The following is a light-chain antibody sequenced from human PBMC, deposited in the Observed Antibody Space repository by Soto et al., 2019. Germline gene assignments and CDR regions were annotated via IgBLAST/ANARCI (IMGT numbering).Light chain of an antibody. Sequence: DIQMTQSPPSVSASVGGRVTITCRASQDVNTYVAWLQQKPGKAPQPLIYGASTLHSGVPSKFSGSGSGTDFTLTISSLQPEDSATYYCQQYDTYPRTFGQGTKLEIK. V-gene: IGKV1-16*02. CDR3: QQYDTYPRT. CDR2: GAS. J-gene: IGKJ1*01. CDR1: QDVNTY.